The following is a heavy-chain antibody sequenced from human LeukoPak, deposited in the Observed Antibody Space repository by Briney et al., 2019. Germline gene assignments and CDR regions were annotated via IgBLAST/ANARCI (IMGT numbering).Heavy chain of an antibody. CDR3: AREGSNDYYYYYMDV. Sequence: GGSLRLSCAASGSTFDDYGMSWVRQAPGKGLEWVSGINWNGGSTGYADSVKGRFTISRDNAKNSLYLQMNSLRAEDTALYYCAREGSNDYYYYYMDVWGKGTTVTVSS. V-gene: IGHV3-20*04. CDR2: INWNGGST. CDR1: GSTFDDYG. D-gene: IGHD3-10*01. J-gene: IGHJ6*03.